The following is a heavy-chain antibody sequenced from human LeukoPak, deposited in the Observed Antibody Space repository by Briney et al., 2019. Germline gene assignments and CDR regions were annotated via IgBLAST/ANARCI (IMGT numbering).Heavy chain of an antibody. CDR3: ARTASHFVRGVIRWFDP. D-gene: IGHD3-10*01. J-gene: IGHJ5*02. CDR2: IYTSGST. CDR1: GGSISSYY. Sequence: SETLSLTCTVSGGSISSYYWSWIRQPAGKGLEWIGRIYTSGSTNYNPSLKSRVTISVDTSKNQFSLKLSSVTAADTAVYYCARTASHFVRGVIRWFDPWGQGTPVTVSS. V-gene: IGHV4-4*07.